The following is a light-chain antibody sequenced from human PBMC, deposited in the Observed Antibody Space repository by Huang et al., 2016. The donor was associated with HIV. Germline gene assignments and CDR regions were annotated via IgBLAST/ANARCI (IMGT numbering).Light chain of an antibody. CDR3: QQYYTYPYT. V-gene: IGKV1-8*01. Sequence: AIRITQSPSSLSASTGDRVTITCRASQALSSYLAWYQQKPGKAPKLLIYAASTLQSGIPSRFGGSGSGTDFTLTISCLQSEDFATYYCQQYYTYPYTFGQGTKLEFK. CDR1: QALSSY. J-gene: IGKJ2*01. CDR2: AAS.